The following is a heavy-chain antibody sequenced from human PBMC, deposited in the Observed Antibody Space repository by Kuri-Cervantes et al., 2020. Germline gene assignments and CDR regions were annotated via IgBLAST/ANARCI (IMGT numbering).Heavy chain of an antibody. V-gene: IGHV3-23*01. D-gene: IGHD4-17*01. CDR1: GFIFSTYA. CDR2: ITGRGDST. CDR3: AKDRGDYVFGQIFQH. Sequence: ETLSLTCAASGFIFSTYAITWVRQAPGKGLQCVSSITGRGDSTYYSDSVKGRFTISRDNSRNTLYLQMNSLRPEDTAVYYCAKDRGDYVFGQIFQHWGLGTLVTVSS. J-gene: IGHJ1*01.